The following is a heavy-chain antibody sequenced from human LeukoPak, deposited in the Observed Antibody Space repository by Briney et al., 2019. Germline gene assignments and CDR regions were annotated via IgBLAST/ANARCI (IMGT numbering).Heavy chain of an antibody. V-gene: IGHV3-9*03. CDR1: GFPFDGYA. Sequence: GGSLRLSCGASGFPFDGYAMLWVRQAPGKGLEWVSGVSWYRGSIGYEDSVTGRFTISRGNVKNSLYLQMNSLSAEDLALYYCDIAMTSPIAHLVNWGQGTLVTVSS. J-gene: IGHJ4*01. CDR3: DIAMTSPIAHLVN. D-gene: IGHD3-22*01. CDR2: VSWYRGSI.